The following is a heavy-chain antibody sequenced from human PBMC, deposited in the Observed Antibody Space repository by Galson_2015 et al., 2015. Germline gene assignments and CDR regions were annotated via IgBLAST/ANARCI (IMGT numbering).Heavy chain of an antibody. CDR3: TRQLGLASGSTGD. CDR1: GFPFSSYT. Sequence: SLRLSCAASGFPFSSYTMNWVRQAPGKGLQWVSSISGRSTFIFYSDSVKGRFTISRDNAKNSLSLQMNSLRGDDTAVYYCTRQLGLASGSTGDWGQGTMVAVSS. J-gene: IGHJ4*02. D-gene: IGHD7-27*01. CDR2: ISGRSTFI. V-gene: IGHV3-21*01.